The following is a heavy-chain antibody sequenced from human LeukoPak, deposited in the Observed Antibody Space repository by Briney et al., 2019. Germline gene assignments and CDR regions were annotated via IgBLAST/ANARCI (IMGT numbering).Heavy chain of an antibody. CDR1: GYTFTSYG. CDR2: INTASGNT. V-gene: IGHV1-18*01. D-gene: IGHD3-10*01. CDR3: ARMTTGKFDW. Sequence: GASVKVSCKASGYTFTSYGISWVRQAPGQGLEWMGWINTASGNTEYSQRFQGRVTITRDTSASTAYMGLTSLTSEDTAVYYCARMTTGKFDWWGQGTLVTVSS. J-gene: IGHJ4*02.